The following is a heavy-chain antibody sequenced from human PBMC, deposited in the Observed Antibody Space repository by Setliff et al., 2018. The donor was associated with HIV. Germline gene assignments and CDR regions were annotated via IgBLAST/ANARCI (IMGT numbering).Heavy chain of an antibody. CDR3: ARSRRIQLWLPLNY. J-gene: IGHJ4*02. D-gene: IGHD5-18*01. Sequence: ASVKVSCKASGGTFSSYAISWVRQAPGQGLEWMGGIIPILGIANYAQKFQGRVTITADKSTSTAYMELSSLRSEDTAVYYCARSRRIQLWLPLNYWGQGTLVTSP. CDR1: GGTFSSYA. V-gene: IGHV1-69*10. CDR2: IIPILGIA.